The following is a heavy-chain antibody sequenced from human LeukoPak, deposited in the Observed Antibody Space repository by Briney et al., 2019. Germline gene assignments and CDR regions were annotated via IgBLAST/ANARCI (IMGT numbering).Heavy chain of an antibody. D-gene: IGHD6-19*01. Sequence: WETLSLTCTVSGGSISSYYWSWIRQPAGKGLEWIGRIYTSGSTNYNPSLKSRVTLSVDTSKNQFSLDLSSMTAADTAVYYCARDGGRIGWFYFDYWGQGTRVTVSS. CDR1: GGSISSYY. CDR3: ARDGGRIGWFYFDY. CDR2: IYTSGST. V-gene: IGHV4-4*07. J-gene: IGHJ4*02.